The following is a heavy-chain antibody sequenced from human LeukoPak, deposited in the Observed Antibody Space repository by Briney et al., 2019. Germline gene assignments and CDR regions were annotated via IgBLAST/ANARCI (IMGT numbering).Heavy chain of an antibody. D-gene: IGHD2-2*01. V-gene: IGHV1-46*01. J-gene: IGHJ4*02. CDR3: ARAHCSSTSCYFAPDY. Sequence: ASVKVSCKASGYTFTSYYMHWVRQAPGQGLEWMGIINPSGGSTSYAQKSQGRVTMTRDTSTSTVYMELSSLRSEDTAVYYCARAHCSSTSCYFAPDYWGQGTLVTVSS. CDR1: GYTFTSYY. CDR2: INPSGGST.